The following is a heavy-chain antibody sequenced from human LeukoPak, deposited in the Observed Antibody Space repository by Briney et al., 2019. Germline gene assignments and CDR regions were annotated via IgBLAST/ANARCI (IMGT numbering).Heavy chain of an antibody. J-gene: IGHJ5*02. Sequence: ASVKVSCKAFRYSFTSYDINWVRQTTGQGLEWVGWMDPNSGNTGYAQKFQGRVTMTTNTSISTAYMELSSLRSEDTAVYYCARGSLISQYSGGRYWFDTWGQGTLVAVSS. CDR2: MDPNSGNT. CDR3: ARGSLISQYSGGRYWFDT. V-gene: IGHV1-8*01. CDR1: RYSFTSYD. D-gene: IGHD2-21*01.